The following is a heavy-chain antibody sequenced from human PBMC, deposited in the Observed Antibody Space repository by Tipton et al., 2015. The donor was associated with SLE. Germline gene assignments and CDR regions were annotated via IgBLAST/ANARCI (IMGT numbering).Heavy chain of an antibody. V-gene: IGHV3-11*04. CDR3: AKPATVRYDAFDI. CDR2: ISSSGSTI. CDR1: GFTFSDYY. Sequence: GSLRLSCAASGFTFSDYYMSWIRQAPGKGLEWVSYISSSGSTIYYADSVKGRFTISRDNAKNSLYLQMNSLRAEDTAVYYCAKPATVRYDAFDIWGQGTMVTVSS. D-gene: IGHD2-15*01. J-gene: IGHJ3*02.